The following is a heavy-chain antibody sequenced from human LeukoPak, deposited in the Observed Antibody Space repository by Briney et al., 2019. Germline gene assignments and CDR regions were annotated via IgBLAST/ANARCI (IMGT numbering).Heavy chain of an antibody. CDR1: GFTFSNYA. V-gene: IGHV3-7*04. J-gene: IGHJ4*02. CDR3: ARSHDPSYSGSLPYYFDY. Sequence: AGGSLRLSCAASGFTFSNYAMSWVRQAPEKGLEWVANIKQGGSEKYYVDSVKGRFTISRDNAKNSLYLQMNSLRAEDTAVYYCARSHDPSYSGSLPYYFDYWGQGTLVTVSS. CDR2: IKQGGSEK. D-gene: IGHD6-13*01.